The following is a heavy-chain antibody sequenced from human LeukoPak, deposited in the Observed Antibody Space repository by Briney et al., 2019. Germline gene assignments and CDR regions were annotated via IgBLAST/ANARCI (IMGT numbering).Heavy chain of an antibody. Sequence: PGGSLRLSCAASGFSFSSYAMTWVRQAPGKGLEWVSVISGSGDSTYYADSVKGRFTISRDNSKNTLYLQTNSLRAEDTAVYYCTKSVFSGSGWYDYWGQGTLVTGSS. CDR2: ISGSGDST. CDR1: GFSFSSYA. D-gene: IGHD6-19*01. J-gene: IGHJ4*02. V-gene: IGHV3-23*01. CDR3: TKSVFSGSGWYDY.